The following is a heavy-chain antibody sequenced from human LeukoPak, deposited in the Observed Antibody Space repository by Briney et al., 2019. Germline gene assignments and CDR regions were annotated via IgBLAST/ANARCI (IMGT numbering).Heavy chain of an antibody. CDR1: GGSISSSGYY. J-gene: IGHJ4*02. V-gene: IGHV4-39*01. CDR3: ARHRNYYDSGGSYYFDY. D-gene: IGHD3-22*01. Sequence: PSETLSLTCTVSGGSISSSGYYWGWIRQPPGKGLEWIGSIYYTGSTHYNPFLKSRGIISVDTSKNQFSLKLSSVTAADTAVYYCARHRNYYDSGGSYYFDYWGQGTLVTVSS. CDR2: IYYTGST.